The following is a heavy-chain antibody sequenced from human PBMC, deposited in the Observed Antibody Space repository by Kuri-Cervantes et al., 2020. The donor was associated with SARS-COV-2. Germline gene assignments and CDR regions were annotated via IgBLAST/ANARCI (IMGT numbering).Heavy chain of an antibody. CDR3: ARDKSCTNGVCPYYYGMDV. J-gene: IGHJ6*02. V-gene: IGHV1-18*01. Sequence: GGSLRLSCKASGYTFTSYGISWVRQAPGQGLEWMGWISAYNGNTNYAQKLQGRVTMTTDTSTSTAYMELRSLRSDDTAVYYCARDKSCTNGVCPYYYGMDVWGQGTTVTVSS. CDR1: GYTFTSYG. D-gene: IGHD2-8*01. CDR2: ISAYNGNT.